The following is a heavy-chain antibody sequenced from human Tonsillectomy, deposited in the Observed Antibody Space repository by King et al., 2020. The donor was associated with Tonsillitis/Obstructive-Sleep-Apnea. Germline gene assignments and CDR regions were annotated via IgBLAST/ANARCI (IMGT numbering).Heavy chain of an antibody. V-gene: IGHV4-31*03. D-gene: IGHD2-2*01. J-gene: IGHJ5*02. CDR1: GGSISSGAYY. Sequence: VQLQESGTGLVKPSQTLSLTCTVSGGSISSGAYYWSWIRQHPGKGLEWIGYIYYRGSTYYNPSLKSRVTISVDTSKNQFSLKLSSVTAADTAVYYCARGGDIVVVPAAISPNWFDPWGQGTLVTVSS. CDR2: IYYRGST. CDR3: ARGGDIVVVPAAISPNWFDP.